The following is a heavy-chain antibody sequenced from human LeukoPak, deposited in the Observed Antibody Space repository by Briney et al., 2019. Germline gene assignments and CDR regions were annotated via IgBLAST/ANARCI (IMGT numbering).Heavy chain of an antibody. Sequence: PAGSLRLSCAASGFTVSSNYMSWVRQAPGKGLEWVSYISSSSSTIYYADSVRGRFTISRDNAKNSLYLQMNSLRDEDTAVYYCARPAGTIDYWGQGTLVTVSS. CDR2: ISSSSSTI. D-gene: IGHD2-2*01. CDR1: GFTVSSNY. J-gene: IGHJ4*02. V-gene: IGHV3-48*02. CDR3: ARPAGTIDY.